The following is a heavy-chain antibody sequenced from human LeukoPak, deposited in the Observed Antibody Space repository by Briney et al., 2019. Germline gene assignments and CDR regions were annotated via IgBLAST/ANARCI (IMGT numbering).Heavy chain of an antibody. D-gene: IGHD3-22*01. Sequence: SETLSLTCAVYGGSFSGYYWSWIRQPPGKGLEWIGEINHSGSTNYNPSLKSRVTISVDTSKNQFSLKLSSVTAADTAVHYCARAGDSSGYYRIDYWGQGTLVTVSS. J-gene: IGHJ4*02. CDR2: INHSGST. V-gene: IGHV4-34*01. CDR1: GGSFSGYY. CDR3: ARAGDSSGYYRIDY.